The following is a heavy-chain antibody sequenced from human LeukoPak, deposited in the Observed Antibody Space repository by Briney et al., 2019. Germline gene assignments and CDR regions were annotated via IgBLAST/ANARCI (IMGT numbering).Heavy chain of an antibody. D-gene: IGHD6-19*01. CDR3: ARARPWLAYGYFDY. CDR2: ICYSGST. CDR1: GGSISSGGYY. Sequence: RTSETLCLTCTVSGGSISSGGYYWSWIRQHPGKGLEWIGYICYSGSTYYNPSLKSRVTISVDTSKNQFSLKLSSVTAADTAVYYCARARPWLAYGYFDYWGQGTLVTVSS. V-gene: IGHV4-31*03. J-gene: IGHJ4*02.